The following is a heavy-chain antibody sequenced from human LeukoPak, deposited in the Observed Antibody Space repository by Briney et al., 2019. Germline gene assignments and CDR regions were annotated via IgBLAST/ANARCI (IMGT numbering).Heavy chain of an antibody. CDR3: ARDIGDWYYGSGSYLVAFDI. CDR2: ISAHKGNT. Sequence: ASVKVSCKASGYTFTNYGISWVRQAPGQGLEWMGWISAHKGNTNYAQKLQGRVTMTTDTSTSTAYMELRSLRSDDTAVYYCARDIGDWYYGSGSYLVAFDIWGQGTMVTVS. J-gene: IGHJ3*02. CDR1: GYTFTNYG. D-gene: IGHD3-10*01. V-gene: IGHV1-18*01.